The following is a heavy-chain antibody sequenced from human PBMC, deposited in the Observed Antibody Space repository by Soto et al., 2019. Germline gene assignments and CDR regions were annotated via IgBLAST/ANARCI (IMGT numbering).Heavy chain of an antibody. CDR3: ARGGVFGYSYGLIYYGMDV. CDR2: INHSGST. V-gene: IGHV4-34*01. CDR1: GGSFSGYY. D-gene: IGHD5-18*01. J-gene: IGHJ6*02. Sequence: SETLSLTCAVYGGSFSGYYLSWIRQPPGKGLEWIGEINHSGSTNYNPSLKSRVTISVDTSKNQFSLKLSSVTAADTAVYYCARGGVFGYSYGLIYYGMDVWGQGTTVTVYS.